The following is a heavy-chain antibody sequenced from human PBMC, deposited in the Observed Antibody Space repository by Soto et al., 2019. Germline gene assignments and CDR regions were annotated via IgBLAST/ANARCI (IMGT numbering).Heavy chain of an antibody. CDR1: GYTFTSYY. Sequence: QVQLVQSGAEVKKPGASVKVSCKASGYTFTSYYMHWVRQAPGQGLECMGIIKPSGGSTSYAQKFQGRVTMTRDTYTSTVYMELSSLRSEDTDVYYCARARSGSYLGAFDIWGQGTMVTVSS. CDR3: ARARSGSYLGAFDI. D-gene: IGHD1-26*01. V-gene: IGHV1-46*01. J-gene: IGHJ3*02. CDR2: IKPSGGST.